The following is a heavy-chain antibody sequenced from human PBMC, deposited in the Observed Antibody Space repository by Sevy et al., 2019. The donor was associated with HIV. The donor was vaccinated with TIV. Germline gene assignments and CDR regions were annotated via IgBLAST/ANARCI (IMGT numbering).Heavy chain of an antibody. V-gene: IGHV3-23*01. CDR2: ISRSGGST. J-gene: IGHJ6*02. D-gene: IGHD2-2*01. CDR1: GFTFSIYA. Sequence: GGSLRLSCAASGFTFSIYAMSWVRQAPGKGLEWVSSISRSGGSTHHADSVKGRLTISRDNSKSMLFLQVNSLRAEDTAVYYCAKVDVVVPVADYGLDVWGQGTTVTVSS. CDR3: AKVDVVVPVADYGLDV.